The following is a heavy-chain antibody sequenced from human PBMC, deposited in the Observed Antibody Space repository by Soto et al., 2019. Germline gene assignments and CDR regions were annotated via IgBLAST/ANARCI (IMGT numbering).Heavy chain of an antibody. CDR2: ISSSSSYI. V-gene: IGHV3-21*01. CDR3: ARPIFHVRGAMRVDMDV. J-gene: IGHJ6*03. CDR1: GFTFSSYS. Sequence: GGSLRLSCAASGFTFSSYSMNWVRQAPGKGLEWVSSISSSSSYIYYADSVKGRFTISRDNAKNSLYLQMNSLRAEDTAVYYCARPIFHVRGAMRVDMDVWGKGTTVTVSS. D-gene: IGHD3-10*01.